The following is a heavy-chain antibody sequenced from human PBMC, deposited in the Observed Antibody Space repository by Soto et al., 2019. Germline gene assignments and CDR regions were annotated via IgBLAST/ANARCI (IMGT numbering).Heavy chain of an antibody. Sequence: EVQLVESGGGLVQPGGSLSLSCAASGFTFSSYSMNWVRQAPGKGLEWVSYISSSSSTIYYADSVKGRFTISRDNAKNSMDLQMNSLRDEDTAVYYCARDPGGGSGYYGMDVWGQGTTVTVSS. CDR3: ARDPGGGSGYYGMDV. CDR1: GFTFSSYS. V-gene: IGHV3-48*02. D-gene: IGHD3-22*01. J-gene: IGHJ6*02. CDR2: ISSSSSTI.